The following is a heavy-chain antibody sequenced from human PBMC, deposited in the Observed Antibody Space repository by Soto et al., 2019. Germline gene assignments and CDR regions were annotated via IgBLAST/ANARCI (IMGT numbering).Heavy chain of an antibody. D-gene: IGHD6-6*01. CDR2: INHSGST. V-gene: IGHV4-34*01. CDR3: ARSGIAARRYYYMGV. J-gene: IGHJ6*03. Sequence: SETLSLTCAVYGGSFSGYYWSWIRQPPGKGLEWIGEINHSGSTNYNPSLKSRVTISVDTSKNQFSLKLSSVTAADTAVYYCARSGIAARRYYYMGVWGKGTTVTVSS. CDR1: GGSFSGYY.